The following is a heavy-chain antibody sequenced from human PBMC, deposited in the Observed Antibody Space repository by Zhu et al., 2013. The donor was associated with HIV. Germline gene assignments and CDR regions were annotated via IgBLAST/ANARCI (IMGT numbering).Heavy chain of an antibody. J-gene: IGHJ3*02. CDR3: ARGYDSSVRGAFDI. V-gene: IGHV3-30-3*01. CDR2: ISYDGSNK. CDR1: GFTFSSYA. D-gene: IGHD3-22*01. Sequence: VQLVESGGGVVQPGRSLRLSCAASGFTFSSYAMHWVRQAPGKGLEWVAVISYDGSNKYYADSVKGRFTISRDNSKNTLYLQMNSLRAEDTAVYYCARGYDSSVRGAFDIWGQGTMVTVSS.